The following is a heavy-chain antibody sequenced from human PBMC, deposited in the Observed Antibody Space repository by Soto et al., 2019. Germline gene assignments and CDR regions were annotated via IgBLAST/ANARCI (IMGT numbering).Heavy chain of an antibody. V-gene: IGHV1-2*04. J-gene: IGHJ6*02. CDR3: THCSSTSCYRGMDV. CDR2: INPNSGGT. D-gene: IGHD2-2*01. Sequence: GASVKVSCKASGYTFTGFYMHWVRQAPGQGLEWMGWINPNSGGTNYAQKFQGWVTMTRDTSISTVYMELSRLRFDDTAVYYCTHCSSTSCYRGMDVWGQGTTVTAP. CDR1: GYTFTGFY.